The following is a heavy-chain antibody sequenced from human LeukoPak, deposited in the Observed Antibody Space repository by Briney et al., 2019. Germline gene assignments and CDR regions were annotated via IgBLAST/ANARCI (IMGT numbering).Heavy chain of an antibody. CDR1: GYSINKGYY. CDR3: ARVLPGYSAGWSGYFDY. V-gene: IGHV4-38-2*01. CDR2: VYHTGST. Sequence: SETLSLTCEVSGYSINKGYYWAWIRQPPGKGLEWIGNVYHTGSTYYNPSLQSRPTISVDTSKNHFSLKLTSVTAADTAVYYCARVLPGYSAGWSGYFDYWGQGTLGTVSS. D-gene: IGHD6-19*01. J-gene: IGHJ4*02.